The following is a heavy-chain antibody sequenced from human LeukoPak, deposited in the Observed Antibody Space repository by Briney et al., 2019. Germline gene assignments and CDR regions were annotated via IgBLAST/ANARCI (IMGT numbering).Heavy chain of an antibody. CDR1: GFTFSSYS. Sequence: GGSLRLSCAASGFTFSSYSMNWVRQAPGKGLEWVSSISSSSSYIYYADSVKGRFTISRDNAKNSLYLQMNSPRAEDTAVYYCARARVSYYYDSSGYYYFDYWGQGTLVTVSS. V-gene: IGHV3-21*01. CDR3: ARARVSYYYDSSGYYYFDY. D-gene: IGHD3-22*01. CDR2: ISSSSSYI. J-gene: IGHJ4*02.